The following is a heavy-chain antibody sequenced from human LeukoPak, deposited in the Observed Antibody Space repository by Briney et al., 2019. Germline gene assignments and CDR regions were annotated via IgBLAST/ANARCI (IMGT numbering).Heavy chain of an antibody. CDR3: ARVAVTPILYYYYYYMDV. Sequence: PGGSLRLSCAASGFTFSSYWMSWVRQAPGRGLEWVANIKQDGSEKYYVDSVKGRFTISRDNAKNSLYLQMNSLRAEDTAVYYCARVAVTPILYYYYYYMDVWRKGTTVTVSS. V-gene: IGHV3-7*01. CDR1: GFTFSSYW. D-gene: IGHD2-21*02. J-gene: IGHJ6*03. CDR2: IKQDGSEK.